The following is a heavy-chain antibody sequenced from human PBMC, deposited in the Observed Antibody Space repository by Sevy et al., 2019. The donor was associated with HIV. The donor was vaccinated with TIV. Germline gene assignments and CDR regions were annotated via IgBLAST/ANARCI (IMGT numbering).Heavy chain of an antibody. CDR2: INSGGGRT. Sequence: GGSLRLSCAASGFTFTEFVMSWVRQAPGKGLEWVSTINSGGGRTYYANSVKGRFTISRDNSQNTLDLQMNSLRAEDTAVYYCAKDVVGRYYDSSGYSDHWGQGTLVTVSS. CDR1: GFTFTEFV. D-gene: IGHD3-22*01. V-gene: IGHV3-23*01. J-gene: IGHJ4*02. CDR3: AKDVVGRYYDSSGYSDH.